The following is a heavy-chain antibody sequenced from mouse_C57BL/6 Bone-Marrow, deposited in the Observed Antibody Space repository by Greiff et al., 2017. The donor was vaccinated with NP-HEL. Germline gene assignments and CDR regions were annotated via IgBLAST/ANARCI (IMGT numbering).Heavy chain of an antibody. CDR2: FLYHTHGETT. CDR3: ARYRWLLPFDY. CDR1: GFTFTDYY. Sequence: VKLVESGFFFFQPGGSIRLYSKPSGFTFTDYYLSWVRQPPGKALCGLGLFLYHTHGETTEYSASLKGRFTISRDNSQSILYLQMNALIAEDSATYYCARYRWLLPFDYWGKGTTLTVSS. V-gene: IGHV7-3*01. D-gene: IGHD2-3*01. J-gene: IGHJ2*01.